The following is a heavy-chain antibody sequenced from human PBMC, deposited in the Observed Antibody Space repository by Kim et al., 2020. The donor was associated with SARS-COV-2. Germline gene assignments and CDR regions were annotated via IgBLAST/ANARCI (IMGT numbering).Heavy chain of an antibody. J-gene: IGHJ6*02. CDR2: ISSSGGTI. Sequence: GGSLRLSCAASGFTFSDYYISWIRQAPGKGLEWLSYISSSGGTIYYADSVEGRFTISRDNAKNSLHLQMNGLRGEDTAVYYCARGGYCTNGVCYGSFYYGIDVCGQRTTVTVSS. V-gene: IGHV3-11*01. CDR3: ARGGYCTNGVCYGSFYYGIDV. D-gene: IGHD2-8*01. CDR1: GFTFSDYY.